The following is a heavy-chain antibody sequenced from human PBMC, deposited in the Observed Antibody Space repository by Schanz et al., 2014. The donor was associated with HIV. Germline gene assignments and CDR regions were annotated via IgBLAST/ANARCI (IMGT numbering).Heavy chain of an antibody. J-gene: IGHJ6*02. CDR2: ITWTGKNV. CDR1: GFTFHDYA. Sequence: GQLVESGGDVVQPGRSLRLSCAATGFTFHDYAMHWVRQAPGKGLEWVSGITWTGKNVYYADFVKGRFTVSRDNAKNSLYLQMNSLRAEDTAVYYCAKSRGDSWPYGMDVWGQGTTVTVSS. V-gene: IGHV3-9*01. D-gene: IGHD4-17*01. CDR3: AKSRGDSWPYGMDV.